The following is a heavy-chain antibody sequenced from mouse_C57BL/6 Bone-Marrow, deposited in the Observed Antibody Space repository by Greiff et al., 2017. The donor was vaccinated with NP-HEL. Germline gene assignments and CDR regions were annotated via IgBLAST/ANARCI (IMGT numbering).Heavy chain of an antibody. CDR1: GYTFTSYW. V-gene: IGHV1-5*01. J-gene: IGHJ2*01. D-gene: IGHD2-3*01. Sequence: EVKLQESGTVLARPGASVKMSCKTSGYTFTSYWMHWVKQRPGQGLEWIGAIYPGNSDTSYNQKFKGKATLTAVTSASTAYMELSSLTNEYSAVHDCTSVRWLPLFDYWGQGTTLTVSS. CDR2: IYPGNSDT. CDR3: TSVRWLPLFDY.